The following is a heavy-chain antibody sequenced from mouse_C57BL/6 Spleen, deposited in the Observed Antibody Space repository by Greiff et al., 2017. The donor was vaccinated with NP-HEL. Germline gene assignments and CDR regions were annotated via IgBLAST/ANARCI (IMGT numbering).Heavy chain of an antibody. CDR1: GYTFTSYW. Sequence: QVQLQQPGAELVMPGASVKLSCKASGYTFTSYWMHWVKQRPGQGLEWIGEIDPSDSYTNYNQKFKGKSTLTVDKSSSTAYMQLSSLTSEDSAVYYCARWGPSWNYWGQGTTLTVSS. CDR2: IDPSDSYT. V-gene: IGHV1-69*01. J-gene: IGHJ2*01. CDR3: ARWGPSWNY.